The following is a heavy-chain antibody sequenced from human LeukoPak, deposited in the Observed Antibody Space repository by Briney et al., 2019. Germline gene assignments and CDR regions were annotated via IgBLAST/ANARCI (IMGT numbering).Heavy chain of an antibody. J-gene: IGHJ4*02. Sequence: PSQTLSLICAVSGGSISSGGSSWSWIRQPPGKGLEWIGYISQSGSTYYNPSLKSRITMSVDRSKNQFSLKLSSVTAADTAVYYCARGRSPLWFGELLNYYFDYWGQGTLVTVSS. CDR1: GGSISSGGSS. V-gene: IGHV4-30-2*01. CDR2: ISQSGST. CDR3: ARGRSPLWFGELLNYYFDY. D-gene: IGHD3-10*01.